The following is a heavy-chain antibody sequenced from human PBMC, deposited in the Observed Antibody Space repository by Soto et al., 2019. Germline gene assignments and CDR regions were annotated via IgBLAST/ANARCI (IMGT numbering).Heavy chain of an antibody. J-gene: IGHJ4*02. CDR2: LYYGRSA. D-gene: IGHD3-22*01. CDR3: ALRSMAVVPEY. CDR1: GDSISTYY. Sequence: QVQLQESGPGLVKPSETLSLTCAVSGDSISTYYCMWIRQPPGKGLESIGYLYYGRSANYNPSLKTRATLSVDTSTNQCSLTLSSMTAADTAVYYCALRSMAVVPEYWGQGTLVTVSS. V-gene: IGHV4-59*01.